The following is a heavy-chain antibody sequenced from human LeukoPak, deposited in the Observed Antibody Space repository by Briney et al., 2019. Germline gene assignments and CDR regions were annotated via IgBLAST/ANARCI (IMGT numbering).Heavy chain of an antibody. V-gene: IGHV4-31*03. CDR2: IYYSGST. CDR3: TRSSGSYSKYYFDY. D-gene: IGHD1-26*01. CDR1: GGSISNGDHY. Sequence: PSETLSLTCTVSGGSISNGDHYWSWIRQHPGKGLEWIGHIYYSGSTYYNPSLKSRGIISVETSKNQFSLKLSSVTAADTAVYYCTRSSGSYSKYYFDYWGQGTLVTVSS. J-gene: IGHJ4*02.